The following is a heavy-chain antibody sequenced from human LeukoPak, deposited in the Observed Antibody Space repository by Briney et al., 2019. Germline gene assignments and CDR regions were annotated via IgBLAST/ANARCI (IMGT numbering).Heavy chain of an antibody. V-gene: IGHV4-39*01. CDR3: ATTPREYSSTWYYFDY. Sequence: SETLSLTCTVSGGSISSSSYYWGWIRQPPGKGLEWIGSIYYSGSTYYNPSLKSRVTISVDTSKNQFSLKLSSVTAADTAVYYCATTPREYSSTWYYFDYWGQGILVTVSS. CDR2: IYYSGST. J-gene: IGHJ4*02. D-gene: IGHD6-13*01. CDR1: GGSISSSSYY.